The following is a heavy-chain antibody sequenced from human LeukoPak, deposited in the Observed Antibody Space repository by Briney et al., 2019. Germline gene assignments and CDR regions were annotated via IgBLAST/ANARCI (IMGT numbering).Heavy chain of an antibody. CDR3: ARGVLGGWTVKNPFDY. V-gene: IGHV3-21*01. CDR2: ISSSSTYI. Sequence: GGSLRLSCAASGFTFSSYSMNWVRQAPGKGLEWVSSISSSSTYIYYADSVKGRFTISRDNAKNSLNLQMNSLRAEDTAVYYCARGVLGGWTVKNPFDYWGQGTLVTVSS. J-gene: IGHJ4*02. D-gene: IGHD2-15*01. CDR1: GFTFSSYS.